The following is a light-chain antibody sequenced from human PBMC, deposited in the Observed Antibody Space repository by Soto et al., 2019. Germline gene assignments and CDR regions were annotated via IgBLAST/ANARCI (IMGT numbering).Light chain of an antibody. CDR2: CAS. J-gene: IGKJ1*01. V-gene: IGKV3-15*01. Sequence: EIVMTQSPATLSLSPGERATLSCRASQSVSINLAWYQQKPGQAPRLLIYCASTRATGIPARFSGSGSGTEFTLTISSLQSEDFAVYYCQQYNNWPWTFGQGTKVEIK. CDR1: QSVSIN. CDR3: QQYNNWPWT.